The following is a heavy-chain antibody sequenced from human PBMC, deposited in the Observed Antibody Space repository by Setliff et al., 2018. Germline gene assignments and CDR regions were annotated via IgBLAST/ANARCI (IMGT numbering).Heavy chain of an antibody. Sequence: SETLSLPCAAYGGTFSDYYWTWIRQPPGKGLEWIGEINHRGSTNYNPSLKSRATISIDTSKDQFSLKLISMSAADTAVYFCARGRNIAARLLDSWGQGALVTVS. D-gene: IGHD6-6*01. CDR2: INHRGST. CDR3: ARGRNIAARLLDS. J-gene: IGHJ4*02. V-gene: IGHV4-34*01. CDR1: GGTFSDYY.